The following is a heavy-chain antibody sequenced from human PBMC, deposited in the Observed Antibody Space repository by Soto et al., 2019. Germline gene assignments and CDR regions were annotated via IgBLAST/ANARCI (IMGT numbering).Heavy chain of an antibody. V-gene: IGHV1-69*01. D-gene: IGHD4-17*01. CDR3: ASGSSTVSPCYEYDGRDV. CDR1: GGTFSSYA. Sequence: QVQLVQSGAEVKKPGSSVKVSCKASGGTFSSYAISWVRQAPGQGLEWMGGIIPIFGTANYAKKLHGRVTRTADDSTSTAYMELSSLRSEDTAVYYCASGSSTVSPCYEYDGRDVWGQGTTVTVSS. CDR2: IIPIFGTA. J-gene: IGHJ6*02.